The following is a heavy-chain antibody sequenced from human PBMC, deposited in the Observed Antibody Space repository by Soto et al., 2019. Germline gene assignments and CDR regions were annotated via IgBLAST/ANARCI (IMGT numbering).Heavy chain of an antibody. CDR2: IYSGGST. CDR3: HGYGY. Sequence: EVQVVESGGGLIQPGGSLRLSCAVSGFTVTINYMSWVRQAPGKGLEWVSVIYSGGSTYYADSVKGRFTISRETSKNTLYLQMNRLRGEETAVYYCHGYGYWGQGTLVTVSS. V-gene: IGHV3-53*01. J-gene: IGHJ4*02. CDR1: GFTVTINY. D-gene: IGHD5-12*01.